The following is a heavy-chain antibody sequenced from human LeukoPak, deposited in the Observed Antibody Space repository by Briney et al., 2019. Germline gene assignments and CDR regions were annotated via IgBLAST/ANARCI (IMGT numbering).Heavy chain of an antibody. D-gene: IGHD3-3*01. CDR3: ARGSYDFWRGHPPRFDP. V-gene: IGHV4-39*07. CDR2: IYYSGST. CDR1: GGSINSYY. J-gene: IGHJ5*02. Sequence: SETLSLTCTVSGGSINSYYWSWIRQPPGKGLEWIGSIYYSGSTYYNPSLKSRVTISVDTSKNQFSLKLSSVTAADTAVYYCARGSYDFWRGHPPRFDPWGQGTLVTVSS.